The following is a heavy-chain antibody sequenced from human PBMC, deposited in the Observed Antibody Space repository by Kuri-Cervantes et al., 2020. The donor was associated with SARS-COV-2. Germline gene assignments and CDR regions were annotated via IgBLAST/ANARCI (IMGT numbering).Heavy chain of an antibody. Sequence: ASVKVSCKASGYTFTGYYMRWVRQAPGQGLEWMGWINPNSGSTNYAQKFQGWVTMTRDTSISTVYMELSRLRSDDTAVYYCARWTPFRSLVVISHGGAFDIWGQGTMVTVSS. CDR3: ARWTPFRSLVVISHGGAFDI. J-gene: IGHJ3*02. V-gene: IGHV1-2*04. CDR2: INPNSGST. D-gene: IGHD3-22*01. CDR1: GYTFTGYY.